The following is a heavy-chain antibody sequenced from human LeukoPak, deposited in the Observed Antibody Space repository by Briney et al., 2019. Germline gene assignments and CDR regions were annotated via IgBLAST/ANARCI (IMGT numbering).Heavy chain of an antibody. D-gene: IGHD2-15*01. V-gene: IGHV4-59*12. CDR1: GGSISSYY. J-gene: IGHJ4*02. Sequence: SETLSLTCTVSGGSISSYYWSWIRQPPGKGLEWIGYIYYSGSTNYNPSLKSRVTISVDTSKNQFSLKLSSVTAADTAVYYCARGWPGGYFDYWGQGTLVTVSS. CDR3: ARGWPGGYFDY. CDR2: IYYSGST.